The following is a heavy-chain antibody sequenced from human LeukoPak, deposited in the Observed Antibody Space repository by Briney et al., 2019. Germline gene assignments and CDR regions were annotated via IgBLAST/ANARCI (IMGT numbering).Heavy chain of an antibody. J-gene: IGHJ5*02. Sequence: ASVTVSCKASGYTFTSYGISWVRQAPGQGLEWMGWISAYNGNTNYAQKLQGRVPMTTDTSTSTAYMELRSLRSDDTAVYYCARENWNDNNWFDPWGQGTLVTVSS. V-gene: IGHV1-18*01. CDR2: ISAYNGNT. CDR3: ARENWNDNNWFDP. D-gene: IGHD1-1*01. CDR1: GYTFTSYG.